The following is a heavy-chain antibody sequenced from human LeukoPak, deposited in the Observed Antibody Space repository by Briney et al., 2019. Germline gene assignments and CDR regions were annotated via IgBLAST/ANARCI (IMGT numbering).Heavy chain of an antibody. CDR3: ARAPLDYYDSSGYFDY. CDR1: GFTFSSYA. CDR2: ISYDGSNK. V-gene: IGHV3-30-3*01. D-gene: IGHD3-22*01. J-gene: IGHJ4*02. Sequence: GRSLRLSCAASGFTFSSYAMHWVRQAPGKGLEWVAVISYDGSNKYYADSVKGRFTISRGNSKNTLYLQMSSLRAEDTAVYYCARAPLDYYDSSGYFDYWGQGTLVTVSS.